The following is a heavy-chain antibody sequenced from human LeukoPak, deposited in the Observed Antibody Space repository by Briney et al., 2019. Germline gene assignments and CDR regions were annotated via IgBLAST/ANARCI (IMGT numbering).Heavy chain of an antibody. CDR1: GFTFGDYA. CDR3: TWFGELSEPLFDY. CDR2: IRSKAYGGTT. D-gene: IGHD3-10*01. V-gene: IGHV3-49*03. J-gene: IGHJ4*02. Sequence: GGTLRLSCTASGFTFGDYAMSWFRQAPGKGLEGVGFIRSKAYGGTTEYAASVKGTFTISTDDSKSIAYLQMNSLKTEDTAVYYCTWFGELSEPLFDYWGQGTLVTVSS.